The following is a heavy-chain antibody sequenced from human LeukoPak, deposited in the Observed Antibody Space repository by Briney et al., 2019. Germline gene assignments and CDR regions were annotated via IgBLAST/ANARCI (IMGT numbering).Heavy chain of an antibody. V-gene: IGHV3-7*01. CDR3: ARNLGYCSGGSCYSYGYFDY. Sequence: QAGGSLRLPCAASGFTFSSYWMSWVRQAPGKGLEWVANIKQDGSEKYYVDSVKGRFTISRDNAKNSLYLQMNSLRAEDTAVYYCARNLGYCSGGSCYSYGYFDYWGQGTLVTVSS. CDR1: GFTFSSYW. D-gene: IGHD2-15*01. J-gene: IGHJ4*02. CDR2: IKQDGSEK.